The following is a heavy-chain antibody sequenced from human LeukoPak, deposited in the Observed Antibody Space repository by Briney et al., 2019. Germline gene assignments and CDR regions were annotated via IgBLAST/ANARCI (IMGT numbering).Heavy chain of an antibody. Sequence: GGSRRLSCEASGFIFSDYYMSWIRQAPGKGLEWVSYISSSGSTIYYADSVKGRFTISRDNAKNSLYLQMNSLRAEDTAVYYCARELSVAGIVDYWGQGTLVTVSS. CDR3: ARELSVAGIVDY. J-gene: IGHJ4*02. V-gene: IGHV3-11*01. CDR1: GFIFSDYY. CDR2: ISSSGSTI. D-gene: IGHD6-19*01.